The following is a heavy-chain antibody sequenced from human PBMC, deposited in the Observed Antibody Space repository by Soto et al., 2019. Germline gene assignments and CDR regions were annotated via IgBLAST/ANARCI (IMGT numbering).Heavy chain of an antibody. CDR2: IYWNDDK. J-gene: IGHJ4*02. D-gene: IGHD2-8*01. CDR1: GFSLTTSGVG. Sequence: QITLKESGPTLVKPTQTLTLTCTFSGFSLTTSGVGVGWIRQPPGKALEWLALIYWNDDKHYSPSLKNRLTITKGTSKNQVVLLITNLDPLDTATYYCAHTTRQNGFLLGVFDFWGQGTLVSVSS. V-gene: IGHV2-5*01. CDR3: AHTTRQNGFLLGVFDF.